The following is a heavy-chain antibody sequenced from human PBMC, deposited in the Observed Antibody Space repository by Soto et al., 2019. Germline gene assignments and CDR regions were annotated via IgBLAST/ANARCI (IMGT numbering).Heavy chain of an antibody. J-gene: IGHJ3*02. CDR3: ARDFCSGGSCYSDDI. CDR1: GFSITSYN. CDR2: ISYNSNSK. D-gene: IGHD2-15*01. V-gene: IGHV3-21*01. Sequence: ESGGGLVKPGGSLRLSCAAAGFSITSYNMNWVRQAPGKGLEWVSSISYNSNSKFYADSVKGRFTISRDNAKNSLFLQMNSLRADDTALYYCARDFCSGGSCYSDDIWGQGTMVTVSS.